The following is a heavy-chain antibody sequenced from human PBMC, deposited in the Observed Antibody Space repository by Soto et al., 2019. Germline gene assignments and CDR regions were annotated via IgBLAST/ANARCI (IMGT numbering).Heavy chain of an antibody. J-gene: IGHJ6*03. CDR2: ISAYNGNT. CDR1: GYTFTSYG. V-gene: IGHV1-18*01. D-gene: IGHD3-3*01. CDR3: ARSITIFGVVPAYYYMDV. Sequence: GASVKVSCKASGYTFTSYGISWVRQAPGQGLEWMGWISAYNGNTNYAQKLQGRVTMTTDTSTSTAYMELRSLRSDDTAVYYCARSITIFGVVPAYYYMDVWGKGTTVNVSS.